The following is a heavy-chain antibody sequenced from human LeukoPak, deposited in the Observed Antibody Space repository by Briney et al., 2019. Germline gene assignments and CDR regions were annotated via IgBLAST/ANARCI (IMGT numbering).Heavy chain of an antibody. CDR1: GFTFSSYN. CDR3: ARDLVAAAANYFYYMDV. Sequence: GGSLRLSCAASGFTFSSYNMIWVRQAPGKGLEWVSSISSSSSYIYYADSVKGRFTISRHNAKNSLYLQVDSLRAEDTAVYYCARDLVAAAANYFYYMDVWGKGTTVTVSS. D-gene: IGHD2-2*01. CDR2: ISSSSSYI. J-gene: IGHJ6*03. V-gene: IGHV3-21*01.